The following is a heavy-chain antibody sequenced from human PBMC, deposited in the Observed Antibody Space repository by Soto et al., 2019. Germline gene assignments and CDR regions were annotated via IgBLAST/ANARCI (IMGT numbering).Heavy chain of an antibody. CDR2: INHSGST. CDR1: GGSLNIYY. J-gene: IGHJ5*02. D-gene: IGHD6-6*01. CDR3: ARGAARRFNWFDP. Sequence: PSETLSLTCAVYGGSLNIYYWSWIRQPPGKGLEWIGEINHSGSTNYNPSLKSRVTISVDTSKNQFSLKLSSVTAVDTAVYYCARGAARRFNWFDPWGQGTLVTASS. V-gene: IGHV4-34*01.